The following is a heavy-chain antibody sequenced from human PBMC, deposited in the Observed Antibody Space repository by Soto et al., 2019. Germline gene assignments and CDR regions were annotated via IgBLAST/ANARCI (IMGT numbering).Heavy chain of an antibody. V-gene: IGHV3-11*06. D-gene: IGHD1-26*01. CDR1: GFNFSDYY. CDR2: ISTSGRDT. CDR3: ATYSGNYERYGVYYGMDV. J-gene: IGHJ6*02. Sequence: GGSLRLSCAASGFNFSDYYMTWIRQAPGKGLEWISYISTSGRDTEYADSVKGRFLISRDNAKRSLYLQMNSLRVEDTAVYYCATYSGNYERYGVYYGMDVWGQGATVTVSS.